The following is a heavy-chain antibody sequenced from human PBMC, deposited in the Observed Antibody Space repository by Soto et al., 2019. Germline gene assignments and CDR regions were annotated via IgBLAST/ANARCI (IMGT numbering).Heavy chain of an antibody. CDR3: AREGLVLVQTTVNSDYYYYALDV. CDR1: GEAFSIYT. CDR2: IIPRSATS. Sequence: SVKGSWKASGEAFSIYTITWRRQAPGQGLEWMGGIIPRSATSNYAQKFQGRVTITADESTNTAYMELSSLRSEDTAVYYCAREGLVLVQTTVNSDYYYYALDVWGQGTTVTDSS. V-gene: IGHV1-69*01. D-gene: IGHD2-2*01. J-gene: IGHJ6*02.